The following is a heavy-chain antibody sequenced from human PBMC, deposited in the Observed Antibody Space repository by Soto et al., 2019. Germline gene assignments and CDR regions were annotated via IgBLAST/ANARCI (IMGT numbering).Heavy chain of an antibody. Sequence: GGSLGLCCAASEFPIGSYGVNCLRQDARWGLERDSSMSSSSSYIYYADSVKGRFTISRDNAKNSLYLQMNSLRAEDTAVYYCALVSEKNTGYCSGGSCYPYEYWGQGTLVTVSS. CDR1: EFPIGSYG. V-gene: IGHV3-21*01. CDR3: ALVSEKNTGYCSGGSCYPYEY. CDR2: MSSSSSYI. J-gene: IGHJ4*02. D-gene: IGHD2-15*01.